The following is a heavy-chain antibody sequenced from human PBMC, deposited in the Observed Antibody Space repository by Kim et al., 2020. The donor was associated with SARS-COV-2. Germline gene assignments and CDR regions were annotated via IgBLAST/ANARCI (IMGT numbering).Heavy chain of an antibody. D-gene: IGHD3-16*01. CDR3: ARGFEGGFDY. J-gene: IGHJ4*02. CDR1: GYTITRNA. V-gene: IGHV1-3*01. CDR2: INDGNGDT. Sequence: ASVKVSCKASGYTITRNAMHWLRQATGQRLEWMGWINDGNGDTNYSQKFQGRVIITRDTSANTAYMDLSSLRSEDTAVYYCARGFEGGFDYWGQGTLVTVSS.